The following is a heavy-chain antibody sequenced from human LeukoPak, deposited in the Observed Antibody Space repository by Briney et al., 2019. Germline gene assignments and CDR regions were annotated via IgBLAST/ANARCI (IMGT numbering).Heavy chain of an antibody. D-gene: IGHD6-19*01. V-gene: IGHV1-69*13. CDR2: IIPVFGTS. CDR1: GGTFSSYA. CDR3: ARSSGWKYNIDY. Sequence: ASVKVSCKASGGTFSSYAINWVRQAPGQGLEWMGGIIPVFGTSNYAQKFQGRVTITADESTRTAYMELSRLRSDDTAMYYCARSSGWKYNIDYWGQGTLVTVSS. J-gene: IGHJ4*02.